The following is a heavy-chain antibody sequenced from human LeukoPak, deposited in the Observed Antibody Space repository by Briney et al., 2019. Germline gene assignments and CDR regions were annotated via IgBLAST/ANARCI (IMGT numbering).Heavy chain of an antibody. Sequence: ASVKVSCKASGYTFTGYYMHWVRQAPGQGLEWMGWINPNSGGTNYAQKFQGWVTMTRDTSISTAYMELSRLRSDDTAVYYCARGRVVAAGTFGAEYFQHWGQGTLVTVSS. CDR2: INPNSGGT. J-gene: IGHJ1*01. CDR3: ARGRVVAAGTFGAEYFQH. V-gene: IGHV1-2*04. D-gene: IGHD6-13*01. CDR1: GYTFTGYY.